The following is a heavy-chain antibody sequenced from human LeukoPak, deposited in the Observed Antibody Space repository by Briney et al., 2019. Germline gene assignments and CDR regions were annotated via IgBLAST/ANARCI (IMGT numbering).Heavy chain of an antibody. J-gene: IGHJ5*02. CDR2: ISAYNGNT. CDR1: GYTFTSYG. CDR3: ARDSIVAGTIGLDP. Sequence: GASVKVSCKASGYTFTSYGISWVRQAPGQGLEWMGWISAYNGNTNYEQKLQGRATMTTDTSTSTAYMELRSLRSDDTAVYYCARDSIVAGTIGLDPWGQGTLVTVSS. D-gene: IGHD6-19*01. V-gene: IGHV1-18*01.